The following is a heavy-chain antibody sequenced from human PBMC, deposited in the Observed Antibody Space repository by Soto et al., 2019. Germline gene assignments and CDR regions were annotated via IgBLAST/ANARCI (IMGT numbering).Heavy chain of an antibody. V-gene: IGHV4-34*01. D-gene: IGHD6-13*01. Sequence: SETLSLTCAVYGGSFSGYYWSWIRQPPEKGLEWIGEINHSGSTNYNPSLKSRVTISVDTSKNQFSLKLSSVTAADTAVYYCARGQGIAAAGRGNWFDPWGQGTLVTVSS. CDR3: ARGQGIAAAGRGNWFDP. CDR1: GGSFSGYY. CDR2: INHSGST. J-gene: IGHJ5*02.